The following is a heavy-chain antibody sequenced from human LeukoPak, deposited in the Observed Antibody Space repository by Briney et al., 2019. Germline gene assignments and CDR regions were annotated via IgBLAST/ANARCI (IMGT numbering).Heavy chain of an antibody. CDR2: IYYSRST. CDR3: ARTMVRGVINYYYMDV. V-gene: IGHV4-31*03. D-gene: IGHD3-10*01. J-gene: IGHJ6*03. Sequence: PSETLSLTCTVSGGSISSGGYYWSWIRQHPGKGLEWVGYIYYSRSTYYNPSLKRRVTISVDTSNNQFSLELSHATAAAKAGEYRARTMVRGVINYYYMDVWGKGTTVTVS. CDR1: GGSISSGGYY.